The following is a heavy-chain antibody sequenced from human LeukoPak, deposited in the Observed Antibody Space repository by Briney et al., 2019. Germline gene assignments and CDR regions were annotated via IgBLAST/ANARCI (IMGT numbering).Heavy chain of an antibody. Sequence: PGGSLRPSCAASGFTFSSYWMNWVRQAPGKGLEWVANIKQDGSEKCYVDSVKGRFTISRDNAKNSLYLQMNSLRAEDTAVYYCARGGSSVTPADYWGQGTLVTVSS. V-gene: IGHV3-7*04. J-gene: IGHJ4*02. D-gene: IGHD6-19*01. CDR1: GFTFSSYW. CDR2: IKQDGSEK. CDR3: ARGGSSVTPADY.